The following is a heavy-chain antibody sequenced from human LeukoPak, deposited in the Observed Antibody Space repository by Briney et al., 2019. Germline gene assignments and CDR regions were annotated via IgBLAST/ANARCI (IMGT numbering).Heavy chain of an antibody. CDR1: GGSISSSSYY. J-gene: IGHJ5*02. Sequence: SETLSLTCTVSGGSISSSSYYWGWIRQPPGKGLEWIGSIYYSGSTYYNPSLKSRVTISVDTSKNQFSLKLSSVTAADTAVYYCARVVYSSGYNWFDPWGQGTLVTVSS. CDR2: IYYSGST. V-gene: IGHV4-39*07. D-gene: IGHD3-22*01. CDR3: ARVVYSSGYNWFDP.